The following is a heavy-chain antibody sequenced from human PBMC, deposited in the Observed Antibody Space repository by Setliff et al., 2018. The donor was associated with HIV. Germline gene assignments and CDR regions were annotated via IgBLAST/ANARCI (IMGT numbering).Heavy chain of an antibody. CDR3: ARVFVDTAVLRVLEYYFDS. D-gene: IGHD5-18*01. CDR1: GGSISSSSYY. Sequence: PSETLSLTCTVSGGSISSSSYYWGWVRQPPGKGLEWIGSMYYSGSTYYTPSLKSRITISLDTSKNQFSLRMRSVTAADTAVYYCARVFVDTAVLRVLEYYFDSWGRGTLVTGSS. J-gene: IGHJ4*02. V-gene: IGHV4-39*07. CDR2: MYYSGST.